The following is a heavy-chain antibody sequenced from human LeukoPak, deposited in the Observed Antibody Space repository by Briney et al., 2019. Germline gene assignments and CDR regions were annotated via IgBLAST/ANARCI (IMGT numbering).Heavy chain of an antibody. CDR1: GFTFSSYW. CDR2: IKQDGSEK. D-gene: IGHD1-26*01. J-gene: IGHJ4*02. Sequence: GGSLRLSCVASGFTFSSYWMSWVRQAPGKGLEWVANIKQDGSEKYYVDSVKGRFTISRDNTKNSLYLQMDSLRAEDTAVYYCASRGGSYSPFGYWGQGTLVTVSS. CDR3: ASRGGSYSPFGY. V-gene: IGHV3-7*01.